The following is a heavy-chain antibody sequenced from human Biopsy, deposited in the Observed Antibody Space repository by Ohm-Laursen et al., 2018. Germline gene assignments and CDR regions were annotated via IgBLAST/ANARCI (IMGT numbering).Heavy chain of an antibody. CDR1: GYTFTSYD. Sequence: SVKVSCKASGYTFTSYDISWVRQAPGQGLEWMGWISPYNDKTSYPPKLQDRVTMTADTSTNTAHMELRSLRSDDTAVYYCARVVCTSTTCYGLLDNWGQGTLVTVSS. J-gene: IGHJ4*02. CDR2: ISPYNDKT. D-gene: IGHD2/OR15-2a*01. V-gene: IGHV1-18*01. CDR3: ARVVCTSTTCYGLLDN.